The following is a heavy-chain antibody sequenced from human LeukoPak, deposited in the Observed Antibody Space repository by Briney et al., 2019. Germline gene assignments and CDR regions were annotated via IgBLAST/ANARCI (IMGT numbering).Heavy chain of an antibody. CDR2: INHSGST. V-gene: IGHV4-34*01. CDR1: GGSFSGYY. D-gene: IGHD3-3*01. Sequence: PSETLSLTCAVYGGSFSGYYWSWIRQPPGKGLEWIGEINHSGSTNYNPSLKSRVTISVDTSKNQFSLKLSSVTAADTAVYYWARRFGFWSCYYSPYFDYWGQGTLVTVSS. J-gene: IGHJ4*02. CDR3: ARRFGFWSCYYSPYFDY.